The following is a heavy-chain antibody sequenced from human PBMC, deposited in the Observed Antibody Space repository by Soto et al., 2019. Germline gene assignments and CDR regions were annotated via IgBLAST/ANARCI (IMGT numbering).Heavy chain of an antibody. D-gene: IGHD5-18*01. CDR1: GGSFSGYY. V-gene: IGHV4-34*01. CDR2: INDSGST. Sequence: SETLSLTCAVYGGSFSGYYWSWIRQPPGKGLEWIGEINDSGSTNYNPSLKSRATISVYTSKNQFSLKLTSVTAADTAVYYCAIGNTAMVLRFDPWGQGTLVTVSS. J-gene: IGHJ5*02. CDR3: AIGNTAMVLRFDP.